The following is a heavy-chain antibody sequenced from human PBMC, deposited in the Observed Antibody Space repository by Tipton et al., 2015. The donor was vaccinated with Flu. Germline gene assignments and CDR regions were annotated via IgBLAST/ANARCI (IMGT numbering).Heavy chain of an antibody. Sequence: TLSLTCSVSGGSVGSPYCWGWVRRPPGKGLEWIGNICPGSPYYSPSLKSRVTISLDTSKNQFSLKLSSATAADTAVYYCARHTGDSVRGVIDYWGQGTLVTVSS. J-gene: IGHJ4*02. CDR2: ICPGSP. CDR1: GGSVGSPYC. D-gene: IGHD3-10*02. V-gene: IGHV4-38-2*01. CDR3: ARHTGDSVRGVIDY.